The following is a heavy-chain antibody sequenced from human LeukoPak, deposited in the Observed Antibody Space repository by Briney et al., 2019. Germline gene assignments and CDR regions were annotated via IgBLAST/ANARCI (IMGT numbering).Heavy chain of an antibody. D-gene: IGHD1-26*01. CDR2: ITHDGSNK. CDR1: GFTFSSHT. CDR3: ARDLSGSDVFDY. V-gene: IGHV3-30-3*01. Sequence: GGSLLLSCAASGFTFSSHTMHWVRQAPGKGLEWVAVITHDGSNKDHADSVKGRFTVSRDNSKNTLYLQMNSLRTEDMAVYYCARDLSGSDVFDYWGQGTLVNGSS. J-gene: IGHJ4*02.